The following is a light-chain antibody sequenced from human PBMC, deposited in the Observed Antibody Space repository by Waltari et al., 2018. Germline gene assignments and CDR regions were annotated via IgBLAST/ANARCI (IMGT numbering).Light chain of an antibody. CDR2: KDS. V-gene: IGLV3-27*01. CDR3: YSSTDNSGI. Sequence: SYELTQPSSVSVSPGQTAKITCSGDVLPKKYARWFQQKPGQAPVLMIYKDSSRPSRIPERFSGSSSGATVTLTITGAQVEDEADYYCYSSTDNSGIFGGGTTLTVL. J-gene: IGLJ2*01. CDR1: VLPKKY.